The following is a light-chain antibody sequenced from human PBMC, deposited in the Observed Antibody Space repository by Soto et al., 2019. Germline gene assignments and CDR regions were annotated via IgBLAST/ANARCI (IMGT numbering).Light chain of an antibody. V-gene: IGKV3-20*01. CDR2: GAS. Sequence: EIVLTQSPGTLSLSPGERATLSCRASQSVSNNYLAWYQQKPGQAPRLLIYGASNRATGIPDRFSGSGSGTEFTLTISSLQPDDFATYYCQQYNSYWTFGQGTKV. CDR1: QSVSNNY. CDR3: QQYNSYWT. J-gene: IGKJ1*01.